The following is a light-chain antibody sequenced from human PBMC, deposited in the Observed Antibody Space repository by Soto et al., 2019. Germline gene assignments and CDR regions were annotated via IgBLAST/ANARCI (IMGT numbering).Light chain of an antibody. V-gene: IGLV2-8*01. CDR3: RSSGGSNNLV. CDR2: EVN. J-gene: IGLJ2*01. CDR1: SSDVGGYNY. Sequence: QPVLTQPHSASGSPGQSVTISCTGTSSDVGGYNYVSWYQQHPGKAPKLIIYEVNKRPSGFPDRFSGSKSGNTSSRTVSGLQAEDEAHSYCRSSGGSNNLVFGGGTKLTV.